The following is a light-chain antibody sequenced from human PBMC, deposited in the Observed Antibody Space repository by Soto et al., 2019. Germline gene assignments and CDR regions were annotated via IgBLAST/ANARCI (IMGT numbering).Light chain of an antibody. Sequence: EIVLTQSPGTLSLSPGERATLSYRASQSVSSSYLAWYQQKPGQAPRLLIYGASSRATGIPDRFSGSGSGTDFTLTISRLEPEDFALYYCQQYSSSPLTFGGGTKVEIK. CDR1: QSVSSSY. V-gene: IGKV3-20*01. CDR2: GAS. CDR3: QQYSSSPLT. J-gene: IGKJ4*01.